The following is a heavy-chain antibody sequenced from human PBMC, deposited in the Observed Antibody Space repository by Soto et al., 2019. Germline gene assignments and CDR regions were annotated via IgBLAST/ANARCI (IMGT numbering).Heavy chain of an antibody. CDR2: LSAYNGNT. D-gene: IGHD6-13*01. Sequence: QVQLVQSGAEVKKPGASVKVSCKASGYTFTSYVISWGRQAPGQGLEGRGGLSAYNGNTNYAQKRQARVTMTTATSTSTAYMELRSLRSDDTAVYYCAGDWAAAGPFDYWGQGTLVTVSS. J-gene: IGHJ4*02. V-gene: IGHV1-18*01. CDR3: AGDWAAAGPFDY. CDR1: GYTFTSYV.